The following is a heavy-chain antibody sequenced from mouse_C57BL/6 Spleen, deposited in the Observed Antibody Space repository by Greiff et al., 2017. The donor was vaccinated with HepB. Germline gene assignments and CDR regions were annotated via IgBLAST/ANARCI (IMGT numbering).Heavy chain of an antibody. CDR3: AREGVYYGNYVWYFDV. J-gene: IGHJ1*03. CDR1: GYAFSSSW. D-gene: IGHD2-1*01. V-gene: IGHV1-82*01. Sequence: QVQLQQSGPELVKPGASVKISCKASGYAFSSSWMNWVKQRPGKGLEWIGRIYPGDGDTNYNGKFKGKATLTADKSSSTAYMQLSSLTSEDSAVYFCAREGVYYGNYVWYFDVWGTGTTVTVSS. CDR2: IYPGDGDT.